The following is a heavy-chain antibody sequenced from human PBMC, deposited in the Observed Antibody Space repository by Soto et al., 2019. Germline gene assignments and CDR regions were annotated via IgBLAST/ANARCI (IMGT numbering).Heavy chain of an antibody. D-gene: IGHD3-9*01. CDR1: GFTFSSYA. Sequence: GGSLRLSCAASGFTFSSYAMSWVRQAPGKGLEWVSAISGSGGSTYYADSVKGRFTISRDNSKNTLYLQMNSLRAEDTAVYYWAKSYCGRGGAGEHNSNYDMDFWGQGTLVTVSS. CDR3: AKSYCGRGGAGEHNSNYDMDF. V-gene: IGHV3-23*01. J-gene: IGHJ4*01. CDR2: ISGSGGST.